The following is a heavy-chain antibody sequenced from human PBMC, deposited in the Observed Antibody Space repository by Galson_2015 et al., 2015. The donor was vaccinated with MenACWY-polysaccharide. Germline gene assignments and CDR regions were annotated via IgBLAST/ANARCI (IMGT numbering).Heavy chain of an antibody. Sequence: SLRLSCAASGFIFSDYYIDWVRQAPGKGLEWIGRIRGRSHSYTTEYAASVKGRFTFSRDDSKNSVYLQMNNLEAADTAVYYCARRNQLLSQRAFDIWGLGTMATVSS. V-gene: IGHV3-72*01. CDR1: GFIFSDYY. J-gene: IGHJ3*02. CDR2: IRGRSHSYTT. CDR3: ARRNQLLSQRAFDI. D-gene: IGHD2-2*01.